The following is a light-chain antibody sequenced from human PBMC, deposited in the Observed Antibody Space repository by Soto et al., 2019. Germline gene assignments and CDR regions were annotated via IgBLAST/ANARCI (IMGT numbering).Light chain of an antibody. CDR2: AAS. CDR3: QQLLSYPIT. CDR1: QVITND. Sequence: EIQMTQSPSSLSASVLDILSITCLASQVITNDLGWYQQKPGKAPKLLIYAASTLQSGVPLSFSGSGSGTSFTLTISSLQPEDFATYYCQQLLSYPITFGQGTRLEIK. V-gene: IGKV1-17*01. J-gene: IGKJ5*01.